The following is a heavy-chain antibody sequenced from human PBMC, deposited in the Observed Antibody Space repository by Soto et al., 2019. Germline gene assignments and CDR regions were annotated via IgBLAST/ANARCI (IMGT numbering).Heavy chain of an antibody. V-gene: IGHV1-8*01. CDR1: GYTFTSYD. CDR2: MNPNSGNT. D-gene: IGHD3-3*01. Sequence: QVQLVQSGAEVKKPGASVKVSCKASGYTFTSYDINWVRQATGQGLEWMGWMNPNSGNTGYAQKFQGRVTMTRNTPISKAYMGLSSRKSEDRAVYSFAERLEWLPSFDSWGQGTLSTAPS. CDR3: AERLEWLPSFDS. J-gene: IGHJ4*02.